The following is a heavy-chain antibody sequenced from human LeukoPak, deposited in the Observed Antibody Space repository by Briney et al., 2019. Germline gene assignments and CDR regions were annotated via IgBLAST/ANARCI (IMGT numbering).Heavy chain of an antibody. CDR2: IFSNGDT. CDR3: TRDQMNY. V-gene: IGHV3-53*01. D-gene: IGHD5-24*01. J-gene: IGHJ4*02. CDR1: EFTVSRNY. Sequence: GGSLRLSCTASEFTVSRNYVLWVRQAPGKGLEWVSLIFSNGDTHYADSVKGRFTISRDTSKNTVPLQMNSLRVEDTAMYYCTRDQMNYWGQGTLVTVSS.